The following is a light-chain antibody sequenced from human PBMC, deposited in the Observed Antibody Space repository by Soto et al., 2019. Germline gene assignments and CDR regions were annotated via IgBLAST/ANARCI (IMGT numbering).Light chain of an antibody. CDR3: HQLVCYPQ. CDR1: QVIGIY. CDR2: AAS. Sequence: DIQLTQSPSFLPASVGDRVTITCRASQVIGIYLAWYQQKPGKPPKLLISAASTLQSGVPSRFSGSGSGTEFTLTISSLQPEDFATYYCHQLVCYPQFGGGTKVEIK. V-gene: IGKV1-9*01. J-gene: IGKJ4*02.